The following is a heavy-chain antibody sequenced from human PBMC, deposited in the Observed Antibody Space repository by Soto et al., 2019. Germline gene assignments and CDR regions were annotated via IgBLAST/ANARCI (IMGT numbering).Heavy chain of an antibody. D-gene: IGHD3-16*01. Sequence: GGSLRLSCAASGCTFSTYFMHWVRQAPGKGLEWLAVISYDGSNKYYADSVKGRFTIFRDNSQNTVYLQMNSLRAEDTAVYYCAFDISMITSLGYWGQGTLVTVSS. CDR2: ISYDGSNK. J-gene: IGHJ4*02. V-gene: IGHV3-30-3*01. CDR1: GCTFSTYF. CDR3: AFDISMITSLGY.